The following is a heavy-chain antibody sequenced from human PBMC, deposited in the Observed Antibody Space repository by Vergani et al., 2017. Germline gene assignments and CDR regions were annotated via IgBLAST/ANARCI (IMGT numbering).Heavy chain of an antibody. CDR1: GGSISSGSYY. CDR2: IYTSGST. D-gene: IGHD6-13*01. V-gene: IGHV4-61*02. Sequence: QVQLQESGPGLVKPSQTLSLTCTVSGGSISSGSYYWSWIRQPAGKGLEWIGRIYTSGSTNYNPSLKSRVTISVDTSKNQFSLKRSSVTAADTAVYYCARAGYSSSWYVRNFDYWGQGTLVTVSS. J-gene: IGHJ4*02. CDR3: ARAGYSSSWYVRNFDY.